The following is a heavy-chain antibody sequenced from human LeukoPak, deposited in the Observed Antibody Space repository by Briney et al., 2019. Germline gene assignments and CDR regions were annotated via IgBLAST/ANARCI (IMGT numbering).Heavy chain of an antibody. V-gene: IGHV3-23*01. CDR1: GFTFSTYG. CDR2: ITGSGDGT. J-gene: IGHJ4*02. D-gene: IGHD3-16*01. CDR3: ARRITATTPFDY. Sequence: GGSLRLSCAASGFTFSTYGISWVRQAPGKGLEWVSAITGSGDGTKYAGSVKGRFTISRDNSKNTVYLQMNSLRVEDTALYYCARRITATTPFDYWGQGTLVIVSS.